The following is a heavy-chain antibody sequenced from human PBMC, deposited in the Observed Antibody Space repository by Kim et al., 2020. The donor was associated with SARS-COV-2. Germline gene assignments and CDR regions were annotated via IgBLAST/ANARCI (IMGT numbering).Heavy chain of an antibody. CDR3: ASDILTAYDYGMDV. V-gene: IGHV3-48*02. CDR1: GFIFSSYS. J-gene: IGHJ6*02. CDR2: ISSISNTI. D-gene: IGHD3-9*01. Sequence: GGSLRLSCGGSGFIFSSYSMHWVRQAPGKGLEWISYISSISNTIYYADSVKGRFTISRDNAKSSLYLQMNSLRDEDTAVYYCASDILTAYDYGMDVWGQGTTVTVSS.